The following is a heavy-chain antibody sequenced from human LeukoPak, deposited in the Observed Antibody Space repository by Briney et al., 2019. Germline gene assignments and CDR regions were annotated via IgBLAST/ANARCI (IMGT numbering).Heavy chain of an antibody. CDR3: ARHGWGWELPNWFDP. J-gene: IGHJ5*02. D-gene: IGHD1-26*01. CDR2: IYYSGST. CDR1: GGSISSYY. V-gene: IGHV4-59*08. Sequence: PSETLSLTCTVSGGSISSYYWSWIRQPPGKGLEWIGYIYYSGSTNYNPSLKSRVTISVDTSKNQFSLKLSSVTAADTAVYYCARHGWGWELPNWFDPWGQGTLVTVSS.